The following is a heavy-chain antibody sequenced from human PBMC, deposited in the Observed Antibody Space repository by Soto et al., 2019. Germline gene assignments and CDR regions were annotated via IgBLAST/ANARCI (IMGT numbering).Heavy chain of an antibody. CDR3: VKDTLGGMTPVFMPGHD. D-gene: IGHD2-2*01. CDR2: ISNDVRNI. J-gene: IGHJ4*02. Sequence: GGSLRLSCAASGLTFSTYGFHWVRQAPGKGLEWVAVISNDVRNIHYAESVKGRFTISRDNSKNTLYLQMNSLRPNDTAVYYCVKDTLGGMTPVFMPGHDWGQGTLVTVSS. CDR1: GLTFSTYG. V-gene: IGHV3-30*18.